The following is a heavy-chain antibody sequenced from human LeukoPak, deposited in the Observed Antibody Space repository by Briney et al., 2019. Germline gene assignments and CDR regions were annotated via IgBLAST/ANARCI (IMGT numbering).Heavy chain of an antibody. CDR1: GYTLTELS. CDR3: ARGDGPFDY. V-gene: IGHV1-2*04. J-gene: IGHJ4*02. Sequence: ASVKVSCKVSGYTLTELSMHWVRQAPGQGLEWMGWINPNSGGTNYAQKFQGWVTMTRDTSISTAYMELSRLRSDDTAVYYCARGDGPFDYWGQGTLVTVSS. D-gene: IGHD5-24*01. CDR2: INPNSGGT.